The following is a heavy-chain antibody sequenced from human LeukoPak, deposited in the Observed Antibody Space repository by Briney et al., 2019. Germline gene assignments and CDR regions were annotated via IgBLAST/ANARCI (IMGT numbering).Heavy chain of an antibody. J-gene: IGHJ4*02. V-gene: IGHV1-18*04. D-gene: IGHD2-2*01. CDR2: ISAYNGNT. Sequence: RASVKVSCKASGYTVTSYGISWVRQAPGQGLEWMGWISAYNGNTNYAQKLQGRVTMTTDTSTSTAYMELRSLRSDDTAVYYRARDRCSSTSCYLDYWGQGTLVTVSS. CDR1: GYTVTSYG. CDR3: ARDRCSSTSCYLDY.